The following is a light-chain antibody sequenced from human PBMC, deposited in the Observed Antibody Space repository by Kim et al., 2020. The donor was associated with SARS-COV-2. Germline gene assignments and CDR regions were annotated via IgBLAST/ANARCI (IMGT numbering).Light chain of an antibody. CDR1: VLTKKY. V-gene: IGLV3-27*01. CDR2: KDS. J-gene: IGLJ1*01. Sequence: SVSPGQTARITCSGDVLTKKYARWFQQKPGQAPVLVIYKDSERPSGIPERFSGSSSGTTVTLTISGAQVEDEADYYCYSAADNNYVFGTGTKVTVL. CDR3: YSAADNNYV.